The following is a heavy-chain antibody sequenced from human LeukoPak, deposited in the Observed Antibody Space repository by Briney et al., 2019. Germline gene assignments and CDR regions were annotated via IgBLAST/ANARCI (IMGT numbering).Heavy chain of an antibody. CDR3: ARVLGYCSSTSCRYYYYMDV. J-gene: IGHJ6*03. Sequence: SETLSLTCTVSGGSISSYYWSWIGQPPGKGLEWIGYIYYSGSTTYNPSLKSRVTISGDTSKNQFSLKLSSVTAADTAVYYCARVLGYCSSTSCRYYYYMDVWGKGTTVTVSS. V-gene: IGHV4-59*01. CDR2: IYYSGST. D-gene: IGHD2-2*01. CDR1: GGSISSYY.